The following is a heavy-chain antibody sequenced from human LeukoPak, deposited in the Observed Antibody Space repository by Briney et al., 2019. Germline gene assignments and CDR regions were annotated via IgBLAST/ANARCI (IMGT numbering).Heavy chain of an antibody. J-gene: IGHJ4*02. V-gene: IGHV3-74*01. CDR3: ARVHNWNLVLSY. CDR2: INSDGSST. Sequence: SGGSLRLSCAASGFTFSSFWMHWVRQAPGKGLVWVSRINSDGSSTSHADSVKGRFTISRDNAKNTLYLQMNSLRAEDTAVYYCARVHNWNLVLSYWGQGTLVTVSS. D-gene: IGHD1-7*01. CDR1: GFTFSSFW.